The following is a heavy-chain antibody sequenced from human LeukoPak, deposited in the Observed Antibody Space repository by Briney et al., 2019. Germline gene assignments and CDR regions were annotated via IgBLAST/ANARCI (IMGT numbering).Heavy chain of an antibody. CDR1: GFTFSSRDW. CDR3: ARGDYYDSSGYYDY. Sequence: GGPLRLSCVASGFTFSSRDWMTRVRQAPGKGLEWVANIKQDGSEKNYVDSVKGRYTISRDNAKNSLYLQMNSLRAEDTAVYYCARGDYYDSSGYYDYWGQGTLVTVSS. V-gene: IGHV3-7*01. D-gene: IGHD3-22*01. J-gene: IGHJ4*02. CDR2: IKQDGSEK.